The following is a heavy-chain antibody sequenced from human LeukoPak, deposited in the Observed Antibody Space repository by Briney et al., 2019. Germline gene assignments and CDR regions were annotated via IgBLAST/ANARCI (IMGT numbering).Heavy chain of an antibody. CDR3: AGCSSSSCYDYFHH. J-gene: IGHJ1*01. D-gene: IGHD2-2*01. CDR1: GYTFPSYY. CDR2: INPSGGGT. V-gene: IGHV1-46*01. Sequence: ASVKVSCKASGYTFPSYYMHWVRQAPGQGLEWMGIINPSGGGTSYAQKFQGRVTMTRDMSTSTVYMELSSLRSEDTAVYYCAGCSSSSCYDYFHHWGQGTPVTVSS.